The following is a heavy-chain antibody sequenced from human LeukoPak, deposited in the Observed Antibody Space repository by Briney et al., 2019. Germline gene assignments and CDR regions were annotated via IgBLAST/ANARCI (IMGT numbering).Heavy chain of an antibody. Sequence: GGSLRLPCAASGFSFSRYWMSWVRQAPGKGLEWVANIKQGGSEKNYVESVKGRFTISRDNAKNSLYLQTNSLRAEDTAVYYCARAGQEWFGELGFDQWGQGTLVIVSS. CDR3: ARAGQEWFGELGFDQ. CDR2: IKQGGSEK. V-gene: IGHV3-7*01. CDR1: GFSFSRYW. J-gene: IGHJ4*02. D-gene: IGHD3-10*01.